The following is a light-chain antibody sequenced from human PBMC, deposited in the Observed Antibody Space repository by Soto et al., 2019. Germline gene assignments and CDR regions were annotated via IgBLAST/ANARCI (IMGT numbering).Light chain of an antibody. CDR1: QSVSSW. CDR3: QQYNSYWT. Sequence: EIQMTQCPSTLSASVGDRVTITCRASQSVSSWLAWYQQKPGKAPKLLIYDASSLESGVPSRFSGSGSGTEFTLTISSLQPDDFATHYCQQYNSYWTFGQGTKVAI. V-gene: IGKV1-5*01. J-gene: IGKJ1*01. CDR2: DAS.